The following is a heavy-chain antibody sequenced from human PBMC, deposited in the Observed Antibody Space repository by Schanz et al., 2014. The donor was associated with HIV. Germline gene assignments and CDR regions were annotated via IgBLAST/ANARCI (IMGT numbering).Heavy chain of an antibody. CDR2: IWDNGRVK. D-gene: IGHD4-17*01. CDR3: ATAAVTDYSDN. J-gene: IGHJ4*02. CDR1: GFIFANHV. V-gene: IGHV3-33*01. Sequence: QVQLVESGGGVVQSGTSLRLSCTASGFIFANHVMHWVRQAPGKGLEWVALIWDNGRVKLYADTVKGRFTISRDNSRSTLDLQMDSLRDEDTAMYYCATAAVTDYSDNWGQGTLVTVSS.